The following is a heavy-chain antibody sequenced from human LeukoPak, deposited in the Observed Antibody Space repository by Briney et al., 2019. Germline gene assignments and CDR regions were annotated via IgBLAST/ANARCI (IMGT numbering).Heavy chain of an antibody. CDR2: IKQDGSEK. Sequence: GGSLRLSCAASGFTFSSYAMTWVRQAPGKGLEWVANIKQDGSEKYYVDSVKGRFTISRDNAKNSLYLQMNSLRAEDTAVYYCAGARGSVVAASYYFDYWGQGTLVTVSS. V-gene: IGHV3-7*05. CDR1: GFTFSSYA. CDR3: AGARGSVVAASYYFDY. D-gene: IGHD2-15*01. J-gene: IGHJ4*02.